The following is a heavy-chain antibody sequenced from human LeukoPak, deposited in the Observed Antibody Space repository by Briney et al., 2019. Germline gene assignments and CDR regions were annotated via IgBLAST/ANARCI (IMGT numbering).Heavy chain of an antibody. D-gene: IGHD3-22*01. Sequence: GGSLRLSCAASGFTFSSYAMHWVRQAPGKGLEWVAVISYDGSNKYYADSVKGRFTISRDNSKNTLYLRMNSLRAEDTAVYYCARDHYYYDSSGYLDYWGQGTLVTVSS. CDR3: ARDHYYYDSSGYLDY. J-gene: IGHJ4*02. CDR2: ISYDGSNK. CDR1: GFTFSSYA. V-gene: IGHV3-30*01.